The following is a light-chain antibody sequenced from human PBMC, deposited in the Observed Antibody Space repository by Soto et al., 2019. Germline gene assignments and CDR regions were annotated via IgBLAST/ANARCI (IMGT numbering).Light chain of an antibody. V-gene: IGKV1-39*01. CDR1: QNINNY. CDR3: QQSYSSPGSS. Sequence: DIQMTQSPSPLSASLGDRVTITCRASQNINNYLNWYQQKPGKAPKLLIYAASRLESGVPSRFSGSGSGTEFTLTINSLQPEDFATYYCQQSYSSPGSSFGEGTKLDIK. CDR2: AAS. J-gene: IGKJ2*03.